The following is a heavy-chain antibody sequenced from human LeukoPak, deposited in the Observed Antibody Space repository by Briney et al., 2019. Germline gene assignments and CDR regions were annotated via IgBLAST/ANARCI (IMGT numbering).Heavy chain of an antibody. CDR2: ISSSSSYT. D-gene: IGHD6-13*01. Sequence: GGSLRLSCAASGFTFRDYYMSWIRQAPGKGLEWVSYISSSSSYTNYADSVKGRFTISRDNAKNSLYLQMNSLRAEDTAVYYCAREVGIAAAFYYYYGMDVWGQGTTVTVSS. J-gene: IGHJ6*02. V-gene: IGHV3-11*06. CDR3: AREVGIAAAFYYYYGMDV. CDR1: GFTFRDYY.